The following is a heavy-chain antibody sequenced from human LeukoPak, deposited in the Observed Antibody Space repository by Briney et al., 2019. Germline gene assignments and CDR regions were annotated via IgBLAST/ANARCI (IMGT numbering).Heavy chain of an antibody. CDR2: IRSKTYEGTT. J-gene: IGHJ4*02. CDR1: GFTFGDYA. CDR3: TRVWLQYFDY. V-gene: IGHV3-49*04. Sequence: PGRSLRLSCTASGFTFGDYAMSWVRQAPGKGLEWVSFIRSKTYEGTTEYAASVKGRFTISRDDSKRTAYLQMNSLKTDDTAVYYCTRVWLQYFDYWGQGTLITVSS. D-gene: IGHD5-24*01.